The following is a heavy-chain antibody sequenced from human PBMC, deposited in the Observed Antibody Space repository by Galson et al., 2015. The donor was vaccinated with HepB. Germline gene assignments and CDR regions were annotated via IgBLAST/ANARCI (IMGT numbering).Heavy chain of an antibody. D-gene: IGHD5-18*01. CDR2: ISYDGSNK. CDR1: GFTFSSYG. V-gene: IGHV3-30*18. J-gene: IGHJ4*02. Sequence: SLRLSCAASGFTFSSYGMHWVRQAPGKGLEWVAVISYDGSNKYYADSVKGRFTISRDNSKNTLYLQMNSLRAEDTAVYYCAKGGYSYGLEDYFDYWGQGTLVTVSS. CDR3: AKGGYSYGLEDYFDY.